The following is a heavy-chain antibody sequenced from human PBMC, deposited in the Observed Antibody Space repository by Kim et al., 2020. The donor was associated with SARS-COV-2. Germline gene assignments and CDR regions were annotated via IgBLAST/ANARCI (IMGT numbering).Heavy chain of an antibody. CDR2: ISSSGSTI. J-gene: IGHJ4*02. Sequence: GGSLRLSCAASGFTFSSYEMNWVRQAPGKGLEWVSYISSSGSTIYYADSVKGRFTISRDNAKNSLYLQMNSLRAEDTAVYYCARDTPDTTMPNFDYWGQGTLVTVSS. D-gene: IGHD5-18*01. V-gene: IGHV3-48*03. CDR1: GFTFSSYE. CDR3: ARDTPDTTMPNFDY.